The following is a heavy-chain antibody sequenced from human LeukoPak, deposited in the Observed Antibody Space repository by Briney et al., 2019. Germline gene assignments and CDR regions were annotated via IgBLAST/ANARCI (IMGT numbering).Heavy chain of an antibody. CDR2: IIPLLGIT. CDR3: ARARSKITFGGIRHAFDI. J-gene: IGHJ3*02. Sequence: SVKVSCKASGDTSGSYAMNWVRQAPGQGLEWVARIIPLLGITNHAQKLQGRVTVNADTSTNTVYMELSSLRPDDTAVYYCARARSKITFGGIRHAFDIWGQGTLVTVSS. CDR1: GDTSGSYA. D-gene: IGHD3-16*01. V-gene: IGHV1-69*04.